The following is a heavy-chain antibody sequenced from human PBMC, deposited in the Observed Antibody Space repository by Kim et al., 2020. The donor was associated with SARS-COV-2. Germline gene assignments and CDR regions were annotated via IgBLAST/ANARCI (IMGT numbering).Heavy chain of an antibody. V-gene: IGHV3-11*01. D-gene: IGHD4-17*01. J-gene: IGHJ6*02. CDR3: ARGPHYGDYGVGYYYYGMDV. Sequence: RFTISRDNAKNSLYLKMNSLRAEDTAVYYCARGPHYGDYGVGYYYYGMDVWGQGTTVTVSS.